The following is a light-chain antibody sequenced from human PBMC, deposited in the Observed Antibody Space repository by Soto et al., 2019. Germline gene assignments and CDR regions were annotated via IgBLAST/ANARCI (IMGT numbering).Light chain of an antibody. J-gene: IGLJ1*01. CDR2: DVS. Sequence: QSALTQPRSVSGSPGQSVTISCTGTSSDVGGYNYVSWYQQHPGKAPKLMIYDVSKRPSGVPDRFSASKSGNTASLTLSGLQAEDEADYYCCSYAGSFTDVFGTGTKVTVL. V-gene: IGLV2-11*01. CDR3: CSYAGSFTDV. CDR1: SSDVGGYNY.